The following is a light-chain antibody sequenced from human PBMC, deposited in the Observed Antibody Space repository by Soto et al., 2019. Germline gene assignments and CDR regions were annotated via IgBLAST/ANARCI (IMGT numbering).Light chain of an antibody. J-gene: IGKJ4*01. CDR2: LAS. CDR1: QGIRNY. CDR3: QYRNCFPLT. V-gene: IGKV1-9*01. Sequence: DIQLTQSPSSLSASVGDRVTINCRASQGIRNYLSWYQQKPGKAPNRLIYLASTLQGGVPSRVSGSGSGTDFSLTISSRQPEDVATYYCQYRNCFPLTFGGGTKVELK.